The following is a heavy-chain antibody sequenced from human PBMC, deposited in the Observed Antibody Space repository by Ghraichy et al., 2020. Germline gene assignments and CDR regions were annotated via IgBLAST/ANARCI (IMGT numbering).Heavy chain of an antibody. CDR2: IKSKTDGGTT. CDR1: GFTFSNAW. CDR3: TTDGVRSEYSSSSGTYYYYYYGMDV. D-gene: IGHD6-6*01. Sequence: GGSLRLSCAASGFTFSNAWMSWVRQAPGKGLEWVGRIKSKTDGGTTDYAAPVKGRFTISRDDSKNTLYLQMNSLKTEDTAVYYCTTDGVRSEYSSSSGTYYYYYYGMDVWGQGTTVTVSS. V-gene: IGHV3-15*01. J-gene: IGHJ6*02.